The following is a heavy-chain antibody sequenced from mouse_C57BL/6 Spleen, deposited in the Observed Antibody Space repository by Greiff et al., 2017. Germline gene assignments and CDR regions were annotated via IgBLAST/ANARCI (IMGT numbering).Heavy chain of an antibody. CDR2: IYIGNGYN. D-gene: IGHD3-2*02. V-gene: IGHV1-58*01. CDR3: ARSGAQATWTWFAY. CDR1: GYTFTSYG. J-gene: IGHJ3*01. Sequence: VQLQQSGAELVRPGSSVKMSCKTSGYTFTSYGINWVKQRPGQGLEWIGYIYIGNGYNEYNEKFKGKATLTSDTSSSPAYMQLSILTSEDSAIYFCARSGAQATWTWFAYWGQGTLVTVSA.